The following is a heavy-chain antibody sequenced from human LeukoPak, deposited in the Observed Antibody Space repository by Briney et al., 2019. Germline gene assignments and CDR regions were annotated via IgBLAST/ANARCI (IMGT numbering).Heavy chain of an antibody. V-gene: IGHV4-30-4*01. CDR2: IYHSGTT. CDR1: GGSLNSGDNC. Sequence: SQTLSLTCAVSGGSLNSGDNCWNWIRRPPGKGLEWIGYIYHSGTTYYNPSLRSRVTISIDTSKNQFSLRLNSVTAADTAVYYCARVAVIRGVIDYWGQGTLVTVSS. J-gene: IGHJ4*02. CDR3: ARVAVIRGVIDY. D-gene: IGHD3-10*01.